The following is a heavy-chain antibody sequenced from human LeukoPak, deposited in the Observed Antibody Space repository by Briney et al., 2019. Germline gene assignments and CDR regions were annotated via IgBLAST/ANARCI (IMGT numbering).Heavy chain of an antibody. CDR1: GFTFSSYA. CDR2: ISYDGSNK. V-gene: IGHV3-30*04. Sequence: GGSLRLSCAASGFTFSSYAMHWVRQAPGKGLEWVAVISYDGSNKYYADSVKGRFTISRDNSKNTLYLQMNSLRAEDTAVYYRARQQLDYWGQGTLVTVSS. CDR3: ARQQLDY. D-gene: IGHD6-13*01. J-gene: IGHJ4*02.